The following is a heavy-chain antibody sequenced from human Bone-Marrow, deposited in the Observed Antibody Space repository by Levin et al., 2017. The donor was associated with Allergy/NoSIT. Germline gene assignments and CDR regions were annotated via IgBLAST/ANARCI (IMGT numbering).Heavy chain of an antibody. J-gene: IGHJ3*02. CDR2: ISPDGGST. D-gene: IGHD2-21*02. V-gene: IGHV1-46*01. Sequence: ASVKVSCKASGYMFTRFHVHWVRQAPGQGLDWMGIISPDGGSTSYAQKFQGRVTMTRDTSSSTLYMELNSLRYEDTAVYYCARAGDCGGGCYGDAFDIWGQGTMVTVS. CDR1: GYMFTRFH. CDR3: ARAGDCGGGCYGDAFDI.